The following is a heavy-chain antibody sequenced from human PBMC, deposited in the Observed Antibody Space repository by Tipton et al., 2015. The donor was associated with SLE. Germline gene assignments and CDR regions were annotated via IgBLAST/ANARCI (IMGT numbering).Heavy chain of an antibody. CDR3: ARVYLQWLLGPRGYFDY. CDR1: GGSISSYY. V-gene: IGHV4-59*12. D-gene: IGHD6-19*01. J-gene: IGHJ4*02. CDR2: IYYGGST. Sequence: TLSLTCTVSGGSISSYYWSWIRQPPGKGLEWIGYIYYGGSTNYNPSLKSRVTISVDTSKNQFSLKLSSVTAADTAVYYCARVYLQWLLGPRGYFDYWGQGTLVTVSS.